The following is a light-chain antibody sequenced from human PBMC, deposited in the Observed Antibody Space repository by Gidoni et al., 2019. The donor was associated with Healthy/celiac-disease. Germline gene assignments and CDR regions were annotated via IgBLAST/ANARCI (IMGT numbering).Light chain of an antibody. V-gene: IGLV2-23*01. CDR2: EGS. CDR3: CSYAGSSTGV. J-gene: IGLJ2*01. CDR1: SSDVGSYNL. Sequence: QSARTQPASVSGSPGQSITISSTGTSSDVGSYNLVSWYQQHPGKAPKLMIYEGSKRPSGVSNRFSGSKSGNTASLTISGLQAEDEADYYCCSYAGSSTGVFGGGTKLTVL.